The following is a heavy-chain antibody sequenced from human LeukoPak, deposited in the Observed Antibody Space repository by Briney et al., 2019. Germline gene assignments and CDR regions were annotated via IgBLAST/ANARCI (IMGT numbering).Heavy chain of an antibody. D-gene: IGHD2-2*01. J-gene: IGHJ5*02. Sequence: GSPKLPCAASGFTFSSYAINWVRQASGKGLEWVSAISGSGGSTYYADSVKGRFTISRGNSKNTLYLQMNSLRAEDTAVYYCAKGTGYGSTCYGAWGQGTLVTVSS. CDR1: GFTFSSYA. V-gene: IGHV3-23*01. CDR2: ISGSGGST. CDR3: AKGTGYGSTCYGA.